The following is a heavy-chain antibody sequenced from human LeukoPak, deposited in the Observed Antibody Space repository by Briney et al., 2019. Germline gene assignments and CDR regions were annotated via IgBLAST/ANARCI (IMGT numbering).Heavy chain of an antibody. CDR3: ARVTNYYDSTYYFDY. Sequence: SETLSLTCTVSGGSISSYYWSWIRQPPGKGLEWIGYIYYSGSTNYNPSLKSRVTISVDTSKSQFSLKLTSVTAADTAVYYCARVTNYYDSTYYFDYWGQGTLVTVSS. CDR1: GGSISSYY. D-gene: IGHD3-22*01. CDR2: IYYSGST. J-gene: IGHJ4*02. V-gene: IGHV4-59*12.